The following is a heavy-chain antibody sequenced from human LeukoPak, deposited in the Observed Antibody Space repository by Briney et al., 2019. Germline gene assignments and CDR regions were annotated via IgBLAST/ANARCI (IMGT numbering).Heavy chain of an antibody. V-gene: IGHV3-11*04. CDR2: ISPSGITT. CDR1: GFTFSDYY. D-gene: IGHD1-26*01. CDR3: ARAYTGSFSGTLQY. J-gene: IGHJ4*02. Sequence: GGSLRLSCAASGFTFSDYYMTWIRQAPGKGLEWVSYISPSGITTYYTDSVKGRFTISRDNAKNSLSLQINSLRVDDTVLYYCARAYTGSFSGTLQYWGRGTLVTVSS.